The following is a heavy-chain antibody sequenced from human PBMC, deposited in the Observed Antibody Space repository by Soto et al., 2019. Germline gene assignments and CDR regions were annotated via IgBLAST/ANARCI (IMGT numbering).Heavy chain of an antibody. CDR1: GGTFSSYT. J-gene: IGHJ5*02. V-gene: IGHV1-69*02. D-gene: IGHD2-2*01. CDR2: IIPILGIA. CDR3: ARVEYCSSTSCDGITCSEP. Sequence: ASVKVSCKASGGTFSSYTISWVRQAPGQGLEWMGRIIPILGIANYAQKFQGRVTITADKSTSTAYMELSSLRSEDTAVYYCARVEYCSSTSCDGITCSEPRRQRTPVPVSS.